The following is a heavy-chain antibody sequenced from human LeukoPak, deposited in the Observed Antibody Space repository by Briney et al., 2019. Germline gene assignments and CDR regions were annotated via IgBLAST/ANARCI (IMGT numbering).Heavy chain of an antibody. CDR3: ARDLNYYDSSGYSNHYYYYYMDV. J-gene: IGHJ6*03. Sequence: GALVKVSCKASGYTFTSYYMHWVRQAPGQGLEWMGIINPSGGSTSYAQKFQGRVTMTRDTSTSTVYMELSSLRSEDTAVYYCARDLNYYDSSGYSNHYYYYYMDVWGKGTTVTVSS. D-gene: IGHD3-22*01. CDR1: GYTFTSYY. V-gene: IGHV1-46*01. CDR2: INPSGGST.